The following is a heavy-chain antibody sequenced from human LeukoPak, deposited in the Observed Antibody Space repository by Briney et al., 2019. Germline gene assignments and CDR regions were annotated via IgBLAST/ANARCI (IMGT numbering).Heavy chain of an antibody. J-gene: IGHJ4*02. Sequence: SETLSLTCAVYGGSFSGYYWSWIRQPPGKGLEWIGEINHSGSTNYNPSLKSRVTISVGTSKNQFSLKLSSVTAADTAVYYCARNFGVVIDFDYWGQGTLVTVSS. D-gene: IGHD3-3*01. CDR1: GGSFSGYY. V-gene: IGHV4-34*01. CDR2: INHSGST. CDR3: ARNFGVVIDFDY.